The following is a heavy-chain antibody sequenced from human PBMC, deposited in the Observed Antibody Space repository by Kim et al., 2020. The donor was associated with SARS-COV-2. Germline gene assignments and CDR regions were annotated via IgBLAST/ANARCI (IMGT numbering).Heavy chain of an antibody. CDR3: ARTIAGRPEAFDI. V-gene: IGHV4-34*13. J-gene: IGHJ3*02. D-gene: IGHD6-6*01. Sequence: YNPALERRCPVSGDKAKNQFSLKLSSGTAADTAVYYCARTIAGRPEAFDIWGQGTMVTVSS.